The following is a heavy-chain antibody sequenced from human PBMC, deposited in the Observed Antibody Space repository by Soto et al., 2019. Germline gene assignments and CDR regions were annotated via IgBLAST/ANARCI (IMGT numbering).Heavy chain of an antibody. CDR1: GGTFSSHS. Sequence: VQLMQSGAEVKKPGSSVKVSCKASGGTFSSHSINWVRQAPGQGLEWMGGIITLFGSSNYAQNFQGRVTFTADESTITAYMEMNSLTSDDTALYYFAREVAYGAFCAALLDWGQRTVVTVSS. CDR2: IITLFGSS. D-gene: IGHD2-8*01. CDR3: AREVAYGAFCAALLD. V-gene: IGHV1-69*01. J-gene: IGHJ4*02.